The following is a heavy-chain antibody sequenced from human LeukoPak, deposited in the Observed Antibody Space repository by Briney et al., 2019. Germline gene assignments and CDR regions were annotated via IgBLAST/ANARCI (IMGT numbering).Heavy chain of an antibody. V-gene: IGHV4-4*02. CDR2: IYHRGST. CDR3: ARDQPLGSLLRYFDY. D-gene: IGHD3-9*01. Sequence: KPSGTLSLTCAVSGGSISSSNWWSWVRQPPGKGLEWIGEIYHRGSTNYNPSLKSRVTISVDKSKNQFSLKLSAVTAADTAVYYCARDQPLGSLLRYFDYWGQGTLVTVSS. J-gene: IGHJ4*02. CDR1: GGSISSSNW.